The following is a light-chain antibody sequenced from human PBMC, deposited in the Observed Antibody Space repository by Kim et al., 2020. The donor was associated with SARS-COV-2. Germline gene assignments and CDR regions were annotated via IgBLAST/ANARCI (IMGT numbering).Light chain of an antibody. V-gene: IGKV3-15*01. CDR1: QSISRN. CDR2: DAS. CDR3: QQYNDWLS. J-gene: IGKJ4*01. Sequence: EVVMTQSPATLSVSPGERVTLSCRASQSISRNLAWYQQRPGQAPRLLIYDASTTATGVPVRFSGSGSGTEFTLTISSLQSEDFAVYYCQQYNDWLSFGGGTKLEI.